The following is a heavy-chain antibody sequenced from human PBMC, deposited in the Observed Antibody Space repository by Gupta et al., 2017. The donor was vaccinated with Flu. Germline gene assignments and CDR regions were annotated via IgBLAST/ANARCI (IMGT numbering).Heavy chain of an antibody. V-gene: IGHV3-23*01. D-gene: IGHD6-19*01. CDR1: GFTFSSFV. CDR3: VRGDRFSGWDN. Sequence: EVQLLEPGGGLEQPGGSLRLSCAASGFTFSSFVLSWVRQAPGKGLEWVSVIGGGGGGIYYADSVRGRFTISRDNSKDTLYLQMNNLRAEDTAIYYCVRGDRFSGWDNWGRGTLVTVSS. J-gene: IGHJ4*02. CDR2: IGGGGGGI.